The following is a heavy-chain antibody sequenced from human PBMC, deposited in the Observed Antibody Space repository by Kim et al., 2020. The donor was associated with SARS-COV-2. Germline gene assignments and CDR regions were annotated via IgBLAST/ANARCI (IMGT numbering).Heavy chain of an antibody. J-gene: IGHJ4*02. Sequence: SETLSLTCAVYGGSFSGYYWSWIRQPPGKGLEWIGEINHSGSTNYNPSLKSRVTISVDTSKNQFSLKLSSVTAADTAVYYCARGQGSSGYYFDYWGQGTLVTVSS. CDR1: GGSFSGYY. D-gene: IGHD3-22*01. CDR2: INHSGST. CDR3: ARGQGSSGYYFDY. V-gene: IGHV4-34*01.